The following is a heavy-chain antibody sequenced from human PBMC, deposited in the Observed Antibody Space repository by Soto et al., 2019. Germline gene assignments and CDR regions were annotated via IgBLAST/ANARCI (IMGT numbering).Heavy chain of an antibody. CDR3: ARNVPSQDIVVVPAAMDV. V-gene: IGHV1-46*01. D-gene: IGHD2-2*01. CDR2: INPSGGST. J-gene: IGHJ6*02. CDR1: GYTFTSYY. Sequence: GASVKVSCKASGYTFTSYYMHWVRQAPGQGLEWMGIINPSGGSTSYAQKFQGRVTMTRDTSTSTVYMELRSLRSDDTAVYYCARNVPSQDIVVVPAAMDVWGQGTTVTVSS.